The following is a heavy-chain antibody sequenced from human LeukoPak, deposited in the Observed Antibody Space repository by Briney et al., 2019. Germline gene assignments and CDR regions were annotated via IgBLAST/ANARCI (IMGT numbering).Heavy chain of an antibody. Sequence: GGTLRLSCAASGFTFGNYGMSWVRQAPGKGLEWVSGINWNGGSTGYADSVEGRFTIFRDNAKNSQYLQMNSPRVEDTALYYCARAQTYGDSRLLLDYWGQGTLVTVSS. V-gene: IGHV3-20*04. J-gene: IGHJ4*02. CDR3: ARAQTYGDSRLLLDY. CDR2: INWNGGST. D-gene: IGHD4-17*01. CDR1: GFTFGNYG.